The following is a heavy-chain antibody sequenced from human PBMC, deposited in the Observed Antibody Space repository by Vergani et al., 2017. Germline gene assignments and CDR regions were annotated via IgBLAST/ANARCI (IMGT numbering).Heavy chain of an antibody. CDR1: GFTFSTYA. J-gene: IGHJ3*02. CDR3: ARGANLVLEPAAMAFDM. D-gene: IGHD2-2*01. Sequence: EVQLLESGGSLKQPGGSVRLSCAASGFTFSTYAMHWVRQAPGKGLEWVSGVSWNSDNIQYADSVKGRFTISRDNAKNSLYLQVNSLRAEDTALYYCARGANLVLEPAAMAFDMWGQGTMVTVSS. CDR2: VSWNSDNI. V-gene: IGHV3-9*01.